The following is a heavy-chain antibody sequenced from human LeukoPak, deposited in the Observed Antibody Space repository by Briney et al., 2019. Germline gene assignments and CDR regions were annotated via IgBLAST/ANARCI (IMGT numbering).Heavy chain of an antibody. CDR3: ARRKGHFDY. CDR2: ISYDGSNK. CDR1: GFTFSSYA. V-gene: IGHV3-30-3*01. J-gene: IGHJ4*02. Sequence: GRSLRLSCAASGFTFSSYAMHWVRQAPGKGLEWVAVISYDGSNKYYADSVKGRFTISRDNSKNTMYLHMDSMRAEDTAVYYCARRKGHFDYWGQGTLVTVSS.